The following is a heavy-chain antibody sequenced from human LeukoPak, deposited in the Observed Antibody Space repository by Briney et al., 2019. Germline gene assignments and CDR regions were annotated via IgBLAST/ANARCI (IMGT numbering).Heavy chain of an antibody. CDR1: GFTFSSYA. V-gene: IGHV3-30*04. Sequence: GRSLRLSCAASGFTFSSYAMHWVRQAPGKGLEWVAVISYDGSNKYYADSVKGRFTISRDNSKNTLYLQMNSLRAEDTAVYYCARDFDYYGSGSNDYWGQGTLVTVSS. J-gene: IGHJ4*02. CDR2: ISYDGSNK. D-gene: IGHD3-10*01. CDR3: ARDFDYYGSGSNDY.